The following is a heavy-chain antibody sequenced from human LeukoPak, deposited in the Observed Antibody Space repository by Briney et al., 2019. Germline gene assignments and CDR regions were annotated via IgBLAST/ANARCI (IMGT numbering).Heavy chain of an antibody. CDR1: GGSISSGGYY. D-gene: IGHD5-12*01. CDR2: IYYSGST. V-gene: IGHV4-31*03. Sequence: PSETLSLTCTVSGGSISSGGYYWSWIRQHPGKGLEWIGYIYYSGSTYYNPSLKSRVTISVDTSKNQFSLTLSSVTAADTSLYYCARGYAHFDYWGQGTLVTVSS. J-gene: IGHJ4*02. CDR3: ARGYAHFDY.